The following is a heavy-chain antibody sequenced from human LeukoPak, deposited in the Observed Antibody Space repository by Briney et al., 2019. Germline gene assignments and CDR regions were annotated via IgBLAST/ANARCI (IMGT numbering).Heavy chain of an antibody. V-gene: IGHV6-1*01. D-gene: IGHD1-1*01. CDR2: TYYRSKWYN. CDR3: ARAEYSWNSDYYYMDV. CDR1: GDSVSSNSAA. J-gene: IGHJ6*03. Sequence: SQTLSLTCAISGDSVSSNSAAWNWIRQSPSRGLEWLGRTYYRSKWYNDYAVSVKSRITINPDTSKNQFSLQLNSVTPEDTAVYYCARAEYSWNSDYYYMDVWGQGTTVTVSS.